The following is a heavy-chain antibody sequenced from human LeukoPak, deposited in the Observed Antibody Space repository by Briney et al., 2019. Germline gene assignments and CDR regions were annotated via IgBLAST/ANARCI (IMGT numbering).Heavy chain of an antibody. CDR3: AMGITGATYYLDY. D-gene: IGHD1-20*01. V-gene: IGHV1-69*05. CDR1: GGTFSSYA. CDR2: IIPIFGTA. J-gene: IGHJ4*02. Sequence: SVKVSCKASGGTFSSYAISWVRQAPGQGLEWMGGIIPIFGTANYAQKFQGRVTITTDESTSTAYMELSSLRSEDTAVYYCAMGITGATYYLDYWGQGTLVTVSS.